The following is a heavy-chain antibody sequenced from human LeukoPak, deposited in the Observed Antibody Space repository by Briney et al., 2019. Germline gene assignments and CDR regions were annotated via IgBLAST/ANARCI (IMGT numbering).Heavy chain of an antibody. CDR1: GFTFSYYS. CDR2: ISSSTSTI. J-gene: IGHJ6*03. V-gene: IGHV3-48*04. Sequence: AGGSLRLSCAASGFTFSYYSMNWVREAPGKGLEWVSYISSSTSTIYYADSVKRRFTITRDNANRSQYLQMSSLRAEDTAVYYCARAATITVRVGGYYHYYMDFCGKGTTVTVFS. D-gene: IGHD6-19*01. CDR3: ARAATITVRVGGYYHYYMDF.